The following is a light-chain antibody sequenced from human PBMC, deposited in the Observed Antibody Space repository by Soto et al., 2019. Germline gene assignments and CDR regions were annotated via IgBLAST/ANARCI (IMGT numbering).Light chain of an antibody. J-gene: IGLJ1*01. Sequence: QSVLIQPPSVSGSPGQSVTISCTGTSSDVGSYDYVSWCQQHPGTVPKPMIYNVNTQPSGVPDRFSGSKSGNTASLTVSGLQAEDEADYYCSSYAGSNTLYVFGTGTKVTVL. CDR1: SSDVGSYDY. CDR2: NVN. V-gene: IGLV2-8*01. CDR3: SSYAGSNTLYV.